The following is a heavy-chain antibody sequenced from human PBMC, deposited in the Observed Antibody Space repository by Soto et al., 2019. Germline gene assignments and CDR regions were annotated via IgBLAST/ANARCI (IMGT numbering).Heavy chain of an antibody. CDR1: GYTFTGQY. CDR2: INPNSGGT. V-gene: IGHV1-2*04. D-gene: IGHD2-2*01. Sequence: QVQLVQSGAEVKKPGASMKVSCKASGYTFTGQYIHWVRQAPGQGLEWMGWINPNSGGTNYAQKFQGWVTMTRDTSISTAYMELSRLRSDDTAVYYCARVYCSSTSCHFDYWGQGTLVTVSS. CDR3: ARVYCSSTSCHFDY. J-gene: IGHJ4*02.